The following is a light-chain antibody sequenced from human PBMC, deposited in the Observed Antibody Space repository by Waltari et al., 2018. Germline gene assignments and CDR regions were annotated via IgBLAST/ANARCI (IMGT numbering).Light chain of an antibody. CDR1: TSNIGAGHD. Sequence: QSVLTQPPSVSGTPGQRVTISCSGSTSNIGAGHDVHWYQHLPGTAPKLLIYGNNNRPSGAPDRFSVSKSGTSASLAITGLQADDEADYFCQSFDNMLSGGVVFGGGTKLAVL. CDR3: QSFDNMLSGGVV. V-gene: IGLV1-40*01. CDR2: GNN. J-gene: IGLJ2*01.